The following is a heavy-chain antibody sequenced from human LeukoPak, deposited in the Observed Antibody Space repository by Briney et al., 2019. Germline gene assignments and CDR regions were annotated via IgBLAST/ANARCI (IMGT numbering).Heavy chain of an antibody. CDR2: IYYSGST. CDR1: GGSISSSSYY. Sequence: PSETLSLTCPVSGGSISSSSYYWGWIRQPPGKGLEWIGYIYYSGSTNYNPSLKSRVTISVDTSKNQFSLKLSSVTAADTAVYYCARGFGELGFDYWGQGTLVTVSS. J-gene: IGHJ4*02. CDR3: ARGFGELGFDY. V-gene: IGHV4-61*05. D-gene: IGHD3-10*01.